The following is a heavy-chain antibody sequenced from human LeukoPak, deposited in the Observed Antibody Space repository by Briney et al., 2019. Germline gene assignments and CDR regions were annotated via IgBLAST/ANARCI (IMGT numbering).Heavy chain of an antibody. Sequence: GGSLRLSCAASGFTFDDYGMSWVRQAPGKGLEWVSGINWNGGSTGYADSVKGRFTISRDNAKNSLYLQMNSLRAEDTALYYCARGPLAYDSSGYYLMAAFDIWGQGTMVTVSS. D-gene: IGHD3-22*01. V-gene: IGHV3-20*04. CDR3: ARGPLAYDSSGYYLMAAFDI. J-gene: IGHJ3*02. CDR2: INWNGGST. CDR1: GFTFDDYG.